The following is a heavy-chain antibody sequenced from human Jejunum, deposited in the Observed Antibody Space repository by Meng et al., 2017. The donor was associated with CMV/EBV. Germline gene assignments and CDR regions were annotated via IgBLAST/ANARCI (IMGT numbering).Heavy chain of an antibody. J-gene: IGHJ3*01. D-gene: IGHD3-22*01. Sequence: FRKFTMGWVRRAPGKGLEWVSTFDVNGGGATLYTDSVKGRFTISRDTSENTLYLQMNSLRVDDTALYYCAKGVTSGSPYRAFDLLGQGTKVTVSS. CDR2: FDVNGGGAT. V-gene: IGHV3-23*01. CDR1: FRKFT. CDR3: AKGVTSGSPYRAFDL.